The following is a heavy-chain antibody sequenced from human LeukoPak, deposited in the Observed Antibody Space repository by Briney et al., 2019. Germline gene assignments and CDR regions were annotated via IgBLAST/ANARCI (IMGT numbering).Heavy chain of an antibody. CDR1: GFTFSNYW. V-gene: IGHV3-7*05. Sequence: GGSLRLSCAASGFTFSNYWMIWVRQAPGKGLEWVANIKQDGSESNYVGSVKGRFTISRDNAKNSLYLQMNSLRAEDTAVYYCARNDAFDIWGQGTMVTVS. CDR2: IKQDGSES. CDR3: ARNDAFDI. J-gene: IGHJ3*02.